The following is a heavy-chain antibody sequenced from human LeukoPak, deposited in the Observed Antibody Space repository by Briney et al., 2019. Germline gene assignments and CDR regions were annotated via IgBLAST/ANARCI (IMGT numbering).Heavy chain of an antibody. CDR2: INHSGST. CDR1: GGSFSGYY. D-gene: IGHD6-19*01. Sequence: SETLSLTCAVYGGSFSGYYWSWIRQPPGKGLEWIGEINHSGSTNYNSSLKSRVTISVDTSKNQFSLKLSSATAADTAVYYCARGPSAVAGLSRWGQGTLVTVSS. V-gene: IGHV4-34*01. CDR3: ARGPSAVAGLSR. J-gene: IGHJ4*02.